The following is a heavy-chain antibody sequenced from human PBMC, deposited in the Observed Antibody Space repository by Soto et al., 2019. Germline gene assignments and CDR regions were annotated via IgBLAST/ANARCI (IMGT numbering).Heavy chain of an antibody. CDR3: YINGY. CDR1: GDSIRSSSHY. J-gene: IGHJ4*02. Sequence: QLQLQESGPGLVKPSETLSLTCTVSGDSIRSSSHYWAWNRQPPGKGLEWIGGFYYSGSPYYNPSLKSRVTMSVDTSKNQFSLNLNSVTAAATAGYYCYINGYWGQGTLVTVSS. V-gene: IGHV4-39*01. CDR2: FYYSGSP. D-gene: IGHD2-8*01.